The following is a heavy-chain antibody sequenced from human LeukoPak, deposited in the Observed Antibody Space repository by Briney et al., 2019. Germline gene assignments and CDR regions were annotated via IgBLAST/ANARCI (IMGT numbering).Heavy chain of an antibody. CDR1: GFTFSSYS. Sequence: GGSLRLSCAASGFTFSSYSMNWVRQAPGKGLEWVANIKQDGSEKYYVDSVKGRFTISRDNAKNSLYLQMNSLRAEDTAVYYCARDVTWGQGTLVTVSS. J-gene: IGHJ4*02. CDR2: IKQDGSEK. D-gene: IGHD2-21*02. CDR3: ARDVT. V-gene: IGHV3-7*01.